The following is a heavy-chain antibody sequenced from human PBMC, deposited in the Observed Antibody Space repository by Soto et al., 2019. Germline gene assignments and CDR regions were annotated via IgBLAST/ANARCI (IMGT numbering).Heavy chain of an antibody. CDR2: ISAYNDYT. CDR1: GYTFIRYG. J-gene: IGHJ4*02. Sequence: ASVKVPCRASGYTFIRYGISWVRLAPGQGQEWMGWISAYNDYTIYAQKLQGRVTMTTDTSTSTAYMELRSLRSDDTAVYYCARVPGIVATSIDYWGQGTLVTVSS. V-gene: IGHV1-18*01. D-gene: IGHD5-12*01. CDR3: ARVPGIVATSIDY.